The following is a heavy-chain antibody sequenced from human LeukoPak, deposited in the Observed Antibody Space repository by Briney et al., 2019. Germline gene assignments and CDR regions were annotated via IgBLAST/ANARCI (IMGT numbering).Heavy chain of an antibody. Sequence: PSETLSLTCTVSGGSISSGGYYWSWIRQHPGKGLECIGYISYSGSANYNPSLKSRVTISLDTSKNQFSLSLSSVTAADTAVYYCARDRGVTNYYYNGIDVWGQGTTVTVSS. J-gene: IGHJ6*02. CDR1: GGSISSGGYY. V-gene: IGHV4-61*08. CDR3: ARDRGVTNYYYNGIDV. D-gene: IGHD3-10*01. CDR2: ISYSGSA.